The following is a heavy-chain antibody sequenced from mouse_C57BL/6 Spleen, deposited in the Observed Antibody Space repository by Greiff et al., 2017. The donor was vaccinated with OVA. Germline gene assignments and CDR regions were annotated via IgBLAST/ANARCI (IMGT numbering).Heavy chain of an antibody. D-gene: IGHD2-3*01. J-gene: IGHJ2*01. CDR1: GFTFSDYY. Sequence: DVKLVESGGGLVQPGGSLKLSCAASGFTFSDYYMYWVRQTPEKRLEWVAYISNGGGSTYYPDTVKGRFTISRDNAKNTLYLQMSRLKSEDTAMYYCARGVGVYDGYYFDYWGQGTTLTVSS. CDR3: ARGVGVYDGYYFDY. CDR2: ISNGGGST. V-gene: IGHV5-12*01.